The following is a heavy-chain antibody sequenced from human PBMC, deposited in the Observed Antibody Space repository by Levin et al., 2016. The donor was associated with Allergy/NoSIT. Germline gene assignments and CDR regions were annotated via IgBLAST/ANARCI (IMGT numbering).Heavy chain of an antibody. CDR2: ISIDGSKI. CDR3: ARNWGPDY. V-gene: IGHV3-33*05. Sequence: VRQAPGKGLEWVAVISIDGSKIYYADSVKGRFTISRDISEKRLYLQMNGLRREDTAVYYCARNWGPDYWGRGTLVTVSS. J-gene: IGHJ4*02. D-gene: IGHD7-27*01.